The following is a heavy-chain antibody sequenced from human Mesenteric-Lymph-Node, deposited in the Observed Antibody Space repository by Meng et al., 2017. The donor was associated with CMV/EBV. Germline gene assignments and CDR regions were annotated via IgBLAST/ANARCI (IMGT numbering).Heavy chain of an antibody. J-gene: IGHJ4*02. Sequence: GESLKISCAASGFTFDDYGMSWVRQGPGKGLEWVSGINWNGGSTGYGDSVKGRFTIPRDNAKNSLYLQMNNLRAEDTALYYCVRDSGVQFSYFDYWGQGTLVTVSS. CDR1: GFTFDDYG. D-gene: IGHD4-11*01. CDR3: VRDSGVQFSYFDY. V-gene: IGHV3-20*04. CDR2: INWNGGST.